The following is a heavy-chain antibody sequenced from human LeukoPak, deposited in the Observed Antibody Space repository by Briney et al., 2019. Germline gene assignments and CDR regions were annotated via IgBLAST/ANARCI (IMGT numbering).Heavy chain of an antibody. Sequence: SETLSLTCTVSGGSISSYYWSWIRQPPGKGLEWIGYIYYSGSTNYNPSLKSRVTISVDTSKNQFSLKLSSVTAADTAVYYCARHAPAVHLLVLSAFAYWGQGNLVTVS. CDR3: ARHAPAVHLLVLSAFAY. J-gene: IGHJ4*02. CDR1: GGSISSYY. D-gene: IGHD2-8*02. V-gene: IGHV4-59*08. CDR2: IYYSGST.